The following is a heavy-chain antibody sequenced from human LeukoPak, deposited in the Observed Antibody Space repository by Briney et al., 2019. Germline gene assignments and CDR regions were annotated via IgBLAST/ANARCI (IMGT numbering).Heavy chain of an antibody. D-gene: IGHD6-6*01. CDR3: ASQYSDSSSWGFSYYFDY. CDR2: IIPILGIA. Sequence: ASVKVSCKASGGTFSSYAISWVRQAPGQGLEWMGRIIPILGIANYAQKFQGRVTITADKSTSTAYMELSSLRSEDTAVYYCASQYSDSSSWGFSYYFDYWGQGTLVTVSS. V-gene: IGHV1-69*04. CDR1: GGTFSSYA. J-gene: IGHJ4*02.